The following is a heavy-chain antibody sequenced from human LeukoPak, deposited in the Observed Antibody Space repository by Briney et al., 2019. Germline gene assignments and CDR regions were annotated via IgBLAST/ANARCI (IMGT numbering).Heavy chain of an antibody. CDR3: ARGSSGYPRYFDY. J-gene: IGHJ4*02. V-gene: IGHV1-3*01. D-gene: IGHD3-22*01. CDR2: INAGNGNT. Sequence: GASVKVSCKASGGTFSSYAISWVRQAPGQRLEWMGWINAGNGNTKYSQKFQGRVTITRDTSASTAYMELSSLRSEDTAVYYCARGSSGYPRYFDYWGQGTLVTVSS. CDR1: GGTFSSYA.